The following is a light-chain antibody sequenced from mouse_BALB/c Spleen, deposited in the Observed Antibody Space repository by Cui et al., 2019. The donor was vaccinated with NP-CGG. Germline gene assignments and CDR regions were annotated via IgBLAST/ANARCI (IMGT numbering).Light chain of an antibody. CDR2: GTN. CDR1: TGAVTTSNY. V-gene: IGLV1*01. CDR3: ALWYSNHWV. Sequence: QAVVPPESAITTSPGETVTLTCRSSTGAVTTSNYANRVQEKPDHLFTGLIGGTNNRAPGVPARFSGSLIGDKAALTITGAQTEDEAIYFCALWYSNHWVFGGGTKLTVL. J-gene: IGLJ1*01.